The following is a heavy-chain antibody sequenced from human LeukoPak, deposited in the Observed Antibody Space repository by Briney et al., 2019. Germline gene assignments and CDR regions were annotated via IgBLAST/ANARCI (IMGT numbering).Heavy chain of an antibody. CDR1: GFTFSSYS. V-gene: IGHV3-21*01. CDR3: ARATVTRTSYFDY. CDR2: ISSSSSYI. D-gene: IGHD4-17*01. J-gene: IGHJ4*02. Sequence: GRSLRLSCAASGFTFSSYSMNWVRQAPGKGLEWVSSISSSSSYIYYADSVKGRFTISRDNAKNSLYLQMNSLRAEDTAVYYCARATVTRTSYFDYWGQGTLVTVSS.